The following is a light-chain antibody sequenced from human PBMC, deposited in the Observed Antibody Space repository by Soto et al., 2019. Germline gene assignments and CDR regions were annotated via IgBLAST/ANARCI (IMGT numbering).Light chain of an antibody. V-gene: IGKV3D-20*02. CDR2: DAS. CDR1: QSVTSSY. Sequence: EIVLTQSPGTLSLSPRERATLSCRASQSVTSSYLAWYQQKPGQAPRLLIYDASNRATGIPARFSGSGSGTDFTLTISSLEPEDFAVYYCQQRSNWPETFGQGTKVDIK. J-gene: IGKJ1*01. CDR3: QQRSNWPET.